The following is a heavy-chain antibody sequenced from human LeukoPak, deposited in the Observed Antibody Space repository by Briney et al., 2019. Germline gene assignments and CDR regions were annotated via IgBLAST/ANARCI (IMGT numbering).Heavy chain of an antibody. J-gene: IGHJ4*02. D-gene: IGHD3-22*01. Sequence: GGSLRLSCAASGFTFSSYWMSWVRQAPGKGLEWVANIKQDGSEKYYVDSVKGRFTIPRDNAKNSLYLQMNSLRAEDTAVYYCARESSGYYSDYWGQGTLVTVSS. CDR3: ARESSGYYSDY. V-gene: IGHV3-7*01. CDR1: GFTFSSYW. CDR2: IKQDGSEK.